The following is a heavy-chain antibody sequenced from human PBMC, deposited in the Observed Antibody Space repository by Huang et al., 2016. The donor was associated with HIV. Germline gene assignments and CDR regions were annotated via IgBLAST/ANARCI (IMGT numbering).Heavy chain of an antibody. CDR2: LNHRGLS. CDR1: GGSLSDHS. V-gene: IGHV4-34*02. Sequence: QVQLQQWGAGLLKPSGALSLKCAVYGGSLSDHSWTWIRLSPGKRLEWMGELNHRGLSTYHPSLRCRVTMSVDMSKNQFSLNLTALTAADTAVYYCARPRMTATSSDSTWSFFDSWGQGTLVIVSS. CDR3: ARPRMTATSSDSTWSFFDS. D-gene: IGHD2-21*02. J-gene: IGHJ4*02.